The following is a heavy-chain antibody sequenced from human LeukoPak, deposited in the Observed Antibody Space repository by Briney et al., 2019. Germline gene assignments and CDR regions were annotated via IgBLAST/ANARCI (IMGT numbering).Heavy chain of an antibody. Sequence: GGSLRLSCAASGFTFSSYAMSWVRQAPGKGLEWVSAISGSGGSTYYADSVKGRFTISRDNSKNTLYLQMNSLRTEDTAVYYCAKDRDARGSVVLCYWGQGTLVTVSS. CDR1: GFTFSSYA. CDR2: ISGSGGST. CDR3: AKDRDARGSVVLCY. V-gene: IGHV3-23*01. D-gene: IGHD2-21*01. J-gene: IGHJ4*02.